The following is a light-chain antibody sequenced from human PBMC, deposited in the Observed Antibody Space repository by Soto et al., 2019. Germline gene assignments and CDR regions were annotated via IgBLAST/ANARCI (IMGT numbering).Light chain of an antibody. Sequence: QSVLTQPPSVSGSPGESVTISCTGTSSDVGSYNRVSWYQQPPGAAPKLMIYEVSNRPSGVPDRFSGSKSGNTASLTISGLQAEDEADYYCNSYTSSRTWVFGGGTKLTVL. CDR1: SSDVGSYNR. J-gene: IGLJ3*02. V-gene: IGLV2-18*02. CDR3: NSYTSSRTWV. CDR2: EVS.